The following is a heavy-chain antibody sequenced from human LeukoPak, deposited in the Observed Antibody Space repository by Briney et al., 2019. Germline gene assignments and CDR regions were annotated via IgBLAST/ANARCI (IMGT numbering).Heavy chain of an antibody. J-gene: IGHJ4*02. D-gene: IGHD1-26*01. CDR3: ASLVGATFGVDY. CDR1: GFTFSSYS. V-gene: IGHV3-21*01. Sequence: TGGSLRLSCAASGFTFSSYSMNWVRQDPGKGLEWVSSISSSSSYIYYADSVKGRFTISRDNAKNSLYLQMNSLRAEDTAVYYCASLVGATFGVDYWGQGALVTVSS. CDR2: ISSSSSYI.